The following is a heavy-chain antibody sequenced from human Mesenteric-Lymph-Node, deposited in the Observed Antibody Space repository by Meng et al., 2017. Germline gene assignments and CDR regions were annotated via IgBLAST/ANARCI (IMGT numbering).Heavy chain of an antibody. Sequence: QVQLQQCGAGLLKPSETLSLTCAVYGGSFSPYYWAWIRQTPEKGLEWIGEINHRGSTTYNPSLESRVTMSADTSKNQFSLRMTSVTAADAAVYFCARRGDSSGWFRYFDFWGQGTLVTVSS. CDR1: GGSFSPYY. V-gene: IGHV4-34*01. CDR2: INHRGST. D-gene: IGHD6-19*01. CDR3: ARRGDSSGWFRYFDF. J-gene: IGHJ4*02.